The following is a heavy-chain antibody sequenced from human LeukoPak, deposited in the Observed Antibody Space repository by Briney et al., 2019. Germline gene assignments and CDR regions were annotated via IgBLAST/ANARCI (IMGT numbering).Heavy chain of an antibody. J-gene: IGHJ4*02. CDR2: ISGSGGST. CDR1: GFTFSSYA. V-gene: IGHV3-23*01. CDR3: AKNLEMATTYFDY. D-gene: IGHD5-12*01. Sequence: GGSLRLSCAASGFTFSSYAMSWVRQAPGKGLEWVSAISGSGGSTYYADSVRGRFTISRDNSKNTLYLQMNSLRAEDTAVYYCAKNLEMATTYFDYWGQGTLVTVSS.